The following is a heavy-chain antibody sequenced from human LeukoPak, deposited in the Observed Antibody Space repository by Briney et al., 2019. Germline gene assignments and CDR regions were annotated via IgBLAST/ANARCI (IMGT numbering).Heavy chain of an antibody. J-gene: IGHJ4*02. D-gene: IGHD5-18*01. Sequence: GGSLRLSCAASGFAFSNYWMHWVRQPPGKGLVWVPRIISDGSSTSYADSVKGRFTISSDNAKNTLYLQMTSLRAEDTAVYYCSGYSYGYGIDYWGQGTLVTVPS. CDR3: SGYSYGYGIDY. CDR2: IISDGSST. CDR1: GFAFSNYW. V-gene: IGHV3-74*01.